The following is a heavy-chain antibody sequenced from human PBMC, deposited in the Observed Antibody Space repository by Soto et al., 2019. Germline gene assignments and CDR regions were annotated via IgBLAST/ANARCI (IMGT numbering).Heavy chain of an antibody. V-gene: IGHV3-33*01. CDR3: AGEADSGLLCFGNLDH. Sequence: QVQLVESGGGVVQPGRSLRLSCAASRFIFMSYGMHWVRQAPGKGLEWVAFIWYDGTNKFYADSVKGRFTISRDNSKNTLYLQMNSLRAEDTAVYYCAGEADSGLLCFGNLDHWGRGTLVTVSS. J-gene: IGHJ4*02. D-gene: IGHD3-10*01. CDR1: RFIFMSYG. CDR2: IWYDGTNK.